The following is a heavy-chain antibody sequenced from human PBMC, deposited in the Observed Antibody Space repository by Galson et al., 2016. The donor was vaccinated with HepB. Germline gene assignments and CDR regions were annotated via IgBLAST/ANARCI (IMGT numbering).Heavy chain of an antibody. V-gene: IGHV5-51*01. CDR1: GYSFTSFW. D-gene: IGHD1-26*01. J-gene: IGHJ4*02. CDR3: ARHGGSYYPGNHF. CDR2: IYPRDSDT. Sequence: QSGAEVKKPGESLKISRKGSGYSFTSFWIAWVRQVPGKGPEWMGIIYPRDSDTRYSPSFQGRVTISADKSINTAYLQWSSLKASDPAMYYCARHGGSYYPGNHFWGQGTLVTVSS.